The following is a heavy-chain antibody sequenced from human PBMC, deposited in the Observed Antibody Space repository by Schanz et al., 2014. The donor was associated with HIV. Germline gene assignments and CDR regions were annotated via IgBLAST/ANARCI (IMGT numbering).Heavy chain of an antibody. V-gene: IGHV3-30*18. Sequence: QVQLVESGGGVVQPGRSLRLSCAASGFTFSSFGMHWVRQAPGKGLEWVAVISSDGSEEYFADSVKGRFTISRDNSKNTLSLQMNSLRTEDTAMYYCAKGASPYHDSSGFYPDYWSQGTLVTVSS. CDR2: ISSDGSEE. J-gene: IGHJ4*02. CDR3: AKGASPYHDSSGFYPDY. CDR1: GFTFSSFG. D-gene: IGHD3-22*01.